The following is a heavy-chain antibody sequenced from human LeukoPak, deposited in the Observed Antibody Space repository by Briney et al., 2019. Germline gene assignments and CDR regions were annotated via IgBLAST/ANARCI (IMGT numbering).Heavy chain of an antibody. CDR1: GGSISSYY. Sequence: PSETLSLTCTVSGGSISSYYWSWIRQPPGKGLEWIGYIYYSGSTNYNPSLKSRVTISVDTPKNQFSLKLSSVTAADTAVYYCARAYNPYSYGPYFDYWGQGTLVTVSS. J-gene: IGHJ4*02. CDR3: ARAYNPYSYGPYFDY. D-gene: IGHD5-18*01. V-gene: IGHV4-59*01. CDR2: IYYSGST.